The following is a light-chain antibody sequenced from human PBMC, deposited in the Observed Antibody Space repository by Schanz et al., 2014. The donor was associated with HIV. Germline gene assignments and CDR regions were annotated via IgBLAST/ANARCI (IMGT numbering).Light chain of an antibody. CDR2: DVT. CDR3: SSYTAKNTVL. CDR1: NNDIGSYTY. J-gene: IGLJ3*02. Sequence: QSALTQPASVSGPPGQSITVSCTGTNNDIGSYTYVAWYQQHPGKAPKLMVYDVTDRPSGVSSRFSGSRSGNTASLTISGLQAEDEAVYYCSSYTAKNTVLFGGGTKLTVL. V-gene: IGLV2-14*03.